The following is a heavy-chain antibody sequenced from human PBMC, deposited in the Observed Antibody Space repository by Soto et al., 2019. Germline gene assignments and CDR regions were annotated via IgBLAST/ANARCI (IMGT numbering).Heavy chain of an antibody. J-gene: IGHJ4*02. V-gene: IGHV4-28*01. Sequence: SETISLNRVISSYYIGSSTRLPLIRQPPGKGLEWIGYIYYSGTTYYNPSLKSRATMSVDTSKNQFSLKLTSVTAVDTAVYYCARREIQGPIDYWGQGTLVTVS. CDR1: SYYIGSSTR. CDR3: ARREIQGPIDY. D-gene: IGHD1-26*01. CDR2: IYYSGTT.